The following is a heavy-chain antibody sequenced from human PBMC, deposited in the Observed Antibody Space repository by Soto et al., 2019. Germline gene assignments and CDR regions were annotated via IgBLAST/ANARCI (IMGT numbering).Heavy chain of an antibody. V-gene: IGHV4-59*01. D-gene: IGHD6-13*01. CDR2: IYYCGST. J-gene: IGHJ4*02. CDR3: ASRAAGDPYFDY. Sequence: PSETLSPPCTLSGCSISSYYCSWLRPPRGKGLSWIGYIYYCGSTNYNPSLKSRVTISVDTSKNHFSLKLSSVTAADTVVYYCASRAAGDPYFDYWGQGTLVTVSS. CDR1: GCSISSYY.